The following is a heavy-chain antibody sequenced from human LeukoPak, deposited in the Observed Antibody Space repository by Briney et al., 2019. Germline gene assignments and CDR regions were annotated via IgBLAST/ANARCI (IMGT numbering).Heavy chain of an antibody. CDR3: AKDSAFYYIDV. CDR2: IRLDGSNK. D-gene: IGHD3-10*01. Sequence: GGSLRLSCAASGFTFSSYGMHWVRQAPGKGLEWVAFIRLDGSNKYYADSVKGRFTISRDNSKNTLYLQMNSLKGDDTAVYYCAKDSAFYYIDVWGKGTTVIISS. CDR1: GFTFSSYG. V-gene: IGHV3-30*02. J-gene: IGHJ6*03.